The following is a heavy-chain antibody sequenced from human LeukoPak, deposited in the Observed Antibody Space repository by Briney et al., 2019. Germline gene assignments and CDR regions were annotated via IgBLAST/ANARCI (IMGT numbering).Heavy chain of an antibody. V-gene: IGHV3-33*06. CDR3: AKDRYYYDSSGLFDY. CDR1: GFTFSSYG. CDR2: IWYDGSNK. Sequence: GGSLRLSCAASGFTFSSYGMHWVRQAPGKGLEWVAVIWYDGSNKYYADSVKSRFTISRDNSKNTLYLQMNSLRAEDTAVYYCAKDRYYYDSSGLFDYWGQGTLVTVSS. J-gene: IGHJ4*02. D-gene: IGHD3-22*01.